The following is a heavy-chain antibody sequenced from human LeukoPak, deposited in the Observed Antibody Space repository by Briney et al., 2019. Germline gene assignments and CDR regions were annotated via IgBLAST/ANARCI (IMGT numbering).Heavy chain of an antibody. CDR1: GYTFTSYG. CDR3: ARGTDLGTPPDYFDY. D-gene: IGHD1-14*01. CDR2: ISAYNGNT. J-gene: IGHJ4*02. V-gene: IGHV1-18*01. Sequence: ASVKVSCKASGYTFTSYGISWVRQAPGQGLEWMGWISAYNGNTNYAQKLQGRVTMTTGTSTSTAYMELRSLRSDDTAVYYCARGTDLGTPPDYFDYWGQGTLVTVSS.